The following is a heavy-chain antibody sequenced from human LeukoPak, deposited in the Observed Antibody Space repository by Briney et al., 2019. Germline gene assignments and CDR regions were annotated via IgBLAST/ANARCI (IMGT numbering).Heavy chain of an antibody. CDR2: MNDDGSGT. Sequence: GGSLRLSCAASGFSIRSYCMSWVRQAPGKGLEWVADMNDDGSGTYYVDSVKGRFTVSRDNAKNTLYLQMNSLRAEDTAVYYCATIVGDTLAVYFQQGGQGPRVTVFS. CDR1: GFSIRSYC. J-gene: IGHJ1*01. CDR3: ATIVGDTLAVYFQQ. V-gene: IGHV3-7*03. D-gene: IGHD1-26*01.